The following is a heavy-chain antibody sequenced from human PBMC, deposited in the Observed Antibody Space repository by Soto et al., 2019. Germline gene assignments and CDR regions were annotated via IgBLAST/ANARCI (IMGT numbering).Heavy chain of an antibody. D-gene: IGHD3-16*01. CDR2: IFYSGPT. CDR1: GDSITSGVHY. CDR3: ARDRVMLTFGGASVDWGIDS. Sequence: QVQLQESGPGLVKPSQTLSLTCTVSGDSITSGVHYWSWIRQLPGKGLEWNGYIFYSGPTYYNPSLKSRVAISVDTSKNQFSLKLNSLTAADTAVYYCARDRVMLTFGGASVDWGIDSWGQGTLVTVSS. V-gene: IGHV4-31*03. J-gene: IGHJ4*02.